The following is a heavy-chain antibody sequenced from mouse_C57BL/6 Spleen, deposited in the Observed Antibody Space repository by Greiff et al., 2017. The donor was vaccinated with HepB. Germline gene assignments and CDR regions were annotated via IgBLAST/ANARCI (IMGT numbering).Heavy chain of an antibody. V-gene: IGHV5-9-1*02. CDR3: TRDGPYSNYFDY. CDR2: ISSGGDYI. J-gene: IGHJ2*01. D-gene: IGHD2-5*01. CDR1: GFTFSSYA. Sequence: EVKLMESGEGLVKPGGSLKLSCAASGFTFSSYAMSWVRQTPEKRLEWVAYISSGGDYIYYADTVKGRFTISRDNARNTLYLQMSSLKSEDTAMYYCTRDGPYSNYFDYWGQGTTLTVSS.